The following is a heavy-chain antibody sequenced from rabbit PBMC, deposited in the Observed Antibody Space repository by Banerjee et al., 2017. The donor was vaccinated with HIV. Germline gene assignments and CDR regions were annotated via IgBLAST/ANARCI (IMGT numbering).Heavy chain of an antibody. CDR3: ARGSSSGGYGLDL. J-gene: IGHJ3*01. CDR2: INAVTGKA. CDR1: GFSFSNKAV. V-gene: IGHV1S45*01. Sequence: QEQLVESGGGLVKPEGSLKLSCTASGFSFSNKAVVCWVRQAPGKGLEWIACINAVTGKAVYATWAKGRFTFSKTSSTTVTLQMTSLTAADTATYFCARGSSSGGYGLDLWGQGTLVTVS. D-gene: IGHD1-1*01.